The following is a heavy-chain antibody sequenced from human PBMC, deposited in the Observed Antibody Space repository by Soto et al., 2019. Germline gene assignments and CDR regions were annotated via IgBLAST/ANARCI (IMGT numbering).Heavy chain of an antibody. CDR3: AREGTTEQRGYYYYSGMDV. Sequence: SVTVSCKASGGTFSSYAISWVRQAPGQGLEWMGGIIPIFGTANYAQKFQGRVTITADKSTSTAYMELSSLRSEDTAVYYCAREGTTEQRGYYYYSGMDVWGQGTTVTVSS. CDR2: IIPIFGTA. J-gene: IGHJ6*02. D-gene: IGHD4-17*01. V-gene: IGHV1-69*06. CDR1: GGTFSSYA.